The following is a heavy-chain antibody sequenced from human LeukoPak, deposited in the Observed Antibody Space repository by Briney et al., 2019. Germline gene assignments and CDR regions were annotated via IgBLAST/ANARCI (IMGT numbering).Heavy chain of an antibody. CDR3: AREFPDSTATGPAFDF. CDR1: GFSFSRHW. J-gene: IGHJ3*01. D-gene: IGHD6-13*01. V-gene: IGHV3-7*01. Sequence: GGSLRLSCAASGFSFSRHWMSWVRQAPGKELEWVANMQIDGSKKYYVDSVKGRFIVSRDNTMNSLYLQMNSLRAEDTAMYYCAREFPDSTATGPAFDFWGQGTMVTVSS. CDR2: MQIDGSKK.